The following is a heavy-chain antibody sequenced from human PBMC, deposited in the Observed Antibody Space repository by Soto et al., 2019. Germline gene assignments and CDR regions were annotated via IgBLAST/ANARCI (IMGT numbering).Heavy chain of an antibody. Sequence: SVKVSCKASGGTFSSYAISWVRQAPGQGLEWMGGIIPIFGTANYAQKFQGRVTITADESTSTAYMELSSLRSEDTAVYYCARMGDIVVVPAAQYYYYYGMDVWGQGTTVTVS. CDR3: ARMGDIVVVPAAQYYYYYGMDV. CDR1: GGTFSSYA. D-gene: IGHD2-2*01. CDR2: IIPIFGTA. V-gene: IGHV1-69*13. J-gene: IGHJ6*02.